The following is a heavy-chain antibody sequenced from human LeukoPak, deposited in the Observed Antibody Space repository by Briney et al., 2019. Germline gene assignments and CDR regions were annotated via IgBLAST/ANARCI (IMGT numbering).Heavy chain of an antibody. V-gene: IGHV4-39*07. CDR1: GGSISSSSYY. J-gene: IGHJ6*03. Sequence: SETLSLTCTVSGGSISSSSYYWGWIRQPPGRGLEWVGSIYYSGSTYYNPSLKSRVTISVDTSKNQFSLKLSSVTAADTAVYYCAGTDYGDYVDYYYMDVWGKGTTVTVSS. D-gene: IGHD4-17*01. CDR2: IYYSGST. CDR3: AGTDYGDYVDYYYMDV.